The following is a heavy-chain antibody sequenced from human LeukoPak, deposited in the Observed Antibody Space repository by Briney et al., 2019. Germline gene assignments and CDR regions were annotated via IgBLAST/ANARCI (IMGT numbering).Heavy chain of an antibody. J-gene: IGHJ4*02. V-gene: IGHV1-3*01. CDR2: INAGNGNT. Sequence: GASVKVSSTASGYTFTSYAMHWVRQAPGQRLEWMGWINAGNGNTKYSQKFQGRVTITRDTSASTAYMELSSLRSEDTAVYYCARPSYDSSGYYSDYWGQGTLVTVSS. CDR1: GYTFTSYA. CDR3: ARPSYDSSGYYSDY. D-gene: IGHD3-22*01.